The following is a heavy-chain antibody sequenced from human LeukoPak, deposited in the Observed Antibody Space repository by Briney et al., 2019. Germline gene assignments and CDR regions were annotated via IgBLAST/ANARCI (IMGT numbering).Heavy chain of an antibody. CDR3: AKDKGSWPLYPIDY. CDR1: GFTFSDYY. CDR2: ISGSGGST. J-gene: IGHJ4*02. Sequence: GGSLRLSCAASGFTFSDYYMSWIRQAPGKGLEWVSAISGSGGSTYYADSVKGRFTISRDNSKNTLYLQMNSLRAEDTAVYYCAKDKGSWPLYPIDYWGQGTLVTVSS. D-gene: IGHD6-13*01. V-gene: IGHV3-23*01.